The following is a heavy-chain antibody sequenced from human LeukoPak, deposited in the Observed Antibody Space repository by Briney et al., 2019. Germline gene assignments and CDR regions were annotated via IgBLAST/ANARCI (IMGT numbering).Heavy chain of an antibody. CDR2: IIPILGIA. V-gene: IGHV1-69*04. CDR3: ASPADHDLLSGYYSFDAFDI. J-gene: IGHJ3*02. Sequence: SVKVSCKASGGTFSSYAISWVRQAPGQGLEWMGRIIPILGIANYAQKFQGRVTITADKSTSTAYMELSSLRSEDTAVYYCASPADHDLLSGYYSFDAFDIWGQGTMVTVSS. D-gene: IGHD3-22*01. CDR1: GGTFSSYA.